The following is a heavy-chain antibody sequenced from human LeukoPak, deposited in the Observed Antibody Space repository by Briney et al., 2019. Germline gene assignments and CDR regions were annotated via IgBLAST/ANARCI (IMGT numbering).Heavy chain of an antibody. V-gene: IGHV3-20*04. CDR3: ARDNYYYDSSGYAPHDY. CDR1: GXTFDDYG. CDR2: INWNGGST. J-gene: IGHJ4*02. D-gene: IGHD3-22*01. Sequence: GGSLRLSCAASGXTFDDYGMSWVRQAPGKGQEWVSGINWNGGSTGYADSVKGRFTISRDNAKNSLYLQMNSLRAEDTAVYYCARDNYYYDSSGYAPHDYWGQGTLVTVSS.